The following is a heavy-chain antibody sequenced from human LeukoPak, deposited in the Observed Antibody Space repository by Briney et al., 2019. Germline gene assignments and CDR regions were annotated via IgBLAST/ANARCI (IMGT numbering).Heavy chain of an antibody. Sequence: PGGSLRLSCAASGFTFSSYWMSWVRQAPGKGLGWVANIKQDGSEKYYVDSVKGRFTISRDNAKNSLYLQMNSLRAEDTAVYYCAREGSYSSGWYIDYWGQGTLVTVSS. CDR1: GFTFSSYW. J-gene: IGHJ4*02. CDR3: AREGSYSSGWYIDY. D-gene: IGHD6-19*01. V-gene: IGHV3-7*01. CDR2: IKQDGSEK.